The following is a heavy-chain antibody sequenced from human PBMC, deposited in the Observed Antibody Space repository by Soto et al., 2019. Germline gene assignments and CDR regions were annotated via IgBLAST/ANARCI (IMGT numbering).Heavy chain of an antibody. J-gene: IGHJ4*02. Sequence: VQLVESGGGLVQPGGTLRLSCAASGFSFTSYWMDWVRQAPGQGLEWVVMMNEDGSEKYYVDSVTGRFTISRDNAKHTLYREMESLRAEDTAVYYCVTDYDDKCLGAYWGQGTLVTVSS. CDR3: VTDYDDKCLGAY. V-gene: IGHV3-7*04. CDR1: GFSFTSYW. D-gene: IGHD3-16*01. CDR2: MNEDGSEK.